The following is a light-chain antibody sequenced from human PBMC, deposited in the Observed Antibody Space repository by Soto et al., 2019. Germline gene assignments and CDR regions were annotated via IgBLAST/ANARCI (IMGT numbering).Light chain of an antibody. J-gene: IGLJ1*01. Sequence: QSVLTQPASVSGSPGQSITISCTGTSSHLAIYNYVSWYQQQPGKAPKLMIYQVTNRPSGVSNRFSGSRSGNTASLTISGLQAEDEADYYCSSYTDSSNYVCGTGTKVTV. CDR3: SSYTDSSNYV. CDR1: SSHLAIYNY. CDR2: QVT. V-gene: IGLV2-14*01.